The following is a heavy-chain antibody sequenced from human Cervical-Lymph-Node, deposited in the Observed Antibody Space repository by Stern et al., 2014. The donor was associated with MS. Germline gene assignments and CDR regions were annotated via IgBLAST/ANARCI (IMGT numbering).Heavy chain of an antibody. D-gene: IGHD2-15*01. CDR3: AHRVQGWSYFDH. CDR1: GLSLSTSGMG. Sequence: ASGPTLVKPTQTLTLTCTFSGLSLSTSGMGVGWIRQPPGKALEWLALTYWDDDKRYSPSLKNRLTITKDTSKNQVVLTMTNMDPVDTATYYCAHRVQGWSYFDHWGQGTLVTVSS. CDR2: TYWDDDK. J-gene: IGHJ4*02. V-gene: IGHV2-5*02.